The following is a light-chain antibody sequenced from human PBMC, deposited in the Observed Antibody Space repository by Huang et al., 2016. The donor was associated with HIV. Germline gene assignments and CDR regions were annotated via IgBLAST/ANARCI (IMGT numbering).Light chain of an antibody. CDR2: DAP. Sequence: EIVLTQSPATLSFFPGQRVSLSCRASQNITTHLAWYQQRPGQPPRRLIYDAPSRVPGVAARFSGSGSGTDFTLTISSLESEDFATYYCQQRVNGLTFGGGTKV. V-gene: IGKV3-11*01. CDR3: QQRVNGLT. J-gene: IGKJ4*01. CDR1: QNITTH.